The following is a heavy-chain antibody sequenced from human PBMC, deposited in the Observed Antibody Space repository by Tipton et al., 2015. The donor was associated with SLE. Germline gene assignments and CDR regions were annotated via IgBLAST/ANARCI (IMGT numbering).Heavy chain of an antibody. CDR2: IYHSGST. CDR3: ARARCSSTSCYGPYYYYMDV. CDR1: GGSVSSGSYY. J-gene: IGHJ6*03. D-gene: IGHD2-2*01. V-gene: IGHV4-30-2*05. Sequence: TLSLTCTVSGGSVSSGSYYWSWIRQPPGKGLEWIGEIYHSGSTNYNASLKSRVTISVDTSKNQFSLKLSSVTAADTAVYYCARARCSSTSCYGPYYYYMDVWGKGTTVTVSS.